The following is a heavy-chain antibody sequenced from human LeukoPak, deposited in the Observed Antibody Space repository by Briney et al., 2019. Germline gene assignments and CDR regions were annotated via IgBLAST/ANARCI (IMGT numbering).Heavy chain of an antibody. CDR1: GYTFTGYY. Sequence: ASVKVSCKASGYTFTGYYMHWVRHAPGQGLEWMGWINPNSGGTNYAQKFQGRVTMTRDTSISTAYMELSRLRSDDTAVYYCARAGSGSYYPGHDAFDIWGQGTMVTVSS. V-gene: IGHV1-2*02. CDR2: INPNSGGT. CDR3: ARAGSGSYYPGHDAFDI. J-gene: IGHJ3*02. D-gene: IGHD3-10*01.